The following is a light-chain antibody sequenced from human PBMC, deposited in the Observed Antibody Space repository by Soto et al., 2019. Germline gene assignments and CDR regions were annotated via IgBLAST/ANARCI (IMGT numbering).Light chain of an antibody. V-gene: IGKV1-5*03. CDR1: QSFGRW. CDR2: KTS. Sequence: DIQMTQSPSTLSASVGDRVTITCRASQSFGRWLAWYQQKPGKAPELLIYKTSTLERGVPSRFSGSGSATECTLTIRLLQPDDFATYYCEEYKSGPGYNFGQGTRLEIK. CDR3: EEYKSGPGYN. J-gene: IGKJ2*01.